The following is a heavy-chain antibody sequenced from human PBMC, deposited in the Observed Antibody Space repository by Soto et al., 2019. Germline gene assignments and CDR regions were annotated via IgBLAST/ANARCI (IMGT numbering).Heavy chain of an antibody. J-gene: IGHJ5*02. V-gene: IGHV6-1*01. D-gene: IGHD6-19*01. Sequence: PSQTLSLTCAISGSSVSSNSAAWNCIRQSPSRGLQWLGRTYYRSKWYNDYAVSVKSRITINPDTSKNQFSLQLNSVTPEDTAVYYCARDGTGRASSGWYRGGFDPWGQGTMVTVSS. CDR2: TYYRSKWYN. CDR3: ARDGTGRASSGWYRGGFDP. CDR1: GSSVSSNSAA.